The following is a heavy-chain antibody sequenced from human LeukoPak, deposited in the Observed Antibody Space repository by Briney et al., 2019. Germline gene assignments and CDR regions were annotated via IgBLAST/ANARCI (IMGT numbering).Heavy chain of an antibody. CDR2: IYYSGST. V-gene: IGHV4-59*01. D-gene: IGHD6-13*01. CDR1: GGSISSYY. Sequence: SETLSLTCTVSGGSISSYYWSWIRQPPGKGLEWIGYIYYSGSTNYNPSLKSRVTISIDTSKNQFSLKLSSMTAADTAVYYCARNGYSSNFDYWGQGTLVTVSS. CDR3: ARNGYSSNFDY. J-gene: IGHJ4*02.